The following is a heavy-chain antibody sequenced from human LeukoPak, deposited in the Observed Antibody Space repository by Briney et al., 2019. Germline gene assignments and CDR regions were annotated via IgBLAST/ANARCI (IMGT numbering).Heavy chain of an antibody. D-gene: IGHD1-26*01. CDR2: FDPEDGET. Sequence: ASVKVSCKVSGYTLTDLSMHWVRQAPGKGLEWMGAFDPEDGETIYAQKCQGRVTMTEDTSTDTAYMELSSLRSEDTAVYYCATGLVSGSYWFDPWGRGTLVTVSS. J-gene: IGHJ5*02. CDR3: ATGLVSGSYWFDP. CDR1: GYTLTDLS. V-gene: IGHV1-24*01.